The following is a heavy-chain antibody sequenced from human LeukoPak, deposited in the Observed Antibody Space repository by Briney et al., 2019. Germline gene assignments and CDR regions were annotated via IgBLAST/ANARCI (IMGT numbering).Heavy chain of an antibody. Sequence: PSETLSLTCTVSGGSISSYYWSWIRQPPGKGLEWIGEIYYSGSTNYNPSLKSRVTISVDPSKNQFSQRMSSVAAADTVVYYSASLASGSSGSLTPFDYWGQGTLVTVSS. D-gene: IGHD1-26*01. V-gene: IGHV4-59*08. CDR3: ASLASGSSGSLTPFDY. CDR1: GGSISSYY. J-gene: IGHJ4*02. CDR2: IYYSGST.